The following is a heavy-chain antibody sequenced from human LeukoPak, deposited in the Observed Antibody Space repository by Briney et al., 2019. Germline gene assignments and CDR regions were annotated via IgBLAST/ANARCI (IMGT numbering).Heavy chain of an antibody. J-gene: IGHJ4*02. CDR3: ARIYGDYVLYYFDY. Sequence: GGSLRLSCTASGFTFSSYWMSWVRQAPGKGLEWVANIKQDGSEKYVDSVKGRFTISRDNAKNSLYLQMNSLRAEDTAVYYCARIYGDYVLYYFDYWGQGTLVTVSS. CDR1: GFTFSSYW. CDR2: IKQDGSEK. V-gene: IGHV3-7*01. D-gene: IGHD4-17*01.